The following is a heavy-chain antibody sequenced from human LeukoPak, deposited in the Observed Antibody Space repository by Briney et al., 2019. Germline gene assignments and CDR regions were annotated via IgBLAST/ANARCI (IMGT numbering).Heavy chain of an antibody. Sequence: PGGSLSLSCAASGFTVSSNYMIWVRQAPGKGLEWVSVIYSDGCTYYADSVKGRFTISRNNSNNTLYLQMNSLRAEDTAVYYCARVPSRTYYCYGMDVWGQGTTVTVSS. CDR2: IYSDGCT. J-gene: IGHJ6*02. CDR3: ARVPSRTYYCYGMDV. V-gene: IGHV3-66*01. CDR1: GFTVSSNY.